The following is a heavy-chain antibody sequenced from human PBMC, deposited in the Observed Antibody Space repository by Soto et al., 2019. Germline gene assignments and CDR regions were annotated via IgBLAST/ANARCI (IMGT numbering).Heavy chain of an antibody. Sequence: ASVKVSCKAPGGTFSSYAISWVRQAPGQGIEWMGGIIPIFGTANYAQKFQGRVTITADKSTSTAYMELSSLRSEDTAVYYCARLTLRFLEWAQYGMDVWGQGTTVTVSS. CDR1: GGTFSSYA. J-gene: IGHJ6*02. D-gene: IGHD3-3*01. CDR3: ARLTLRFLEWAQYGMDV. V-gene: IGHV1-69*06. CDR2: IIPIFGTA.